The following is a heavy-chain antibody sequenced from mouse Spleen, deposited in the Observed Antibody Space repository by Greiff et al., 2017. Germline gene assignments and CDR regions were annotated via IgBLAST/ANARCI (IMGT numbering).Heavy chain of an antibody. J-gene: IGHJ2*01. Sequence: LEESGAELARPGASVKLSCKASGYTFTSYGISWVKQRTGQGLEWIGEIYPRSGNTYYNEKFKGKATLTADKSSSTAYMELRSLTSEDSAVYFCARRGGNYDYWGQGTTLTVSS. CDR1: GYTFTSYG. V-gene: IGHV1-81*01. CDR2: IYPRSGNT. CDR3: ARRGGNYDY. D-gene: IGHD2-1*01.